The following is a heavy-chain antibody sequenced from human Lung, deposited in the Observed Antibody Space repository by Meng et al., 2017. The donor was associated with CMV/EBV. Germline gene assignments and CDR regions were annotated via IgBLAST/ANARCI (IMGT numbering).Heavy chain of an antibody. Sequence: SXXVSXKASGGTFSSYAISWVRQAPGQGLEWMGGIIPILGIANYAQKFQGRVTITADKSTSTAYMELSSLRSEDTAVYYCARAIIRGVPAVDYYYGMDVXRQGXTVTVSS. CDR2: IIPILGIA. D-gene: IGHD2-2*01. J-gene: IGHJ6*02. CDR3: ARAIIRGVPAVDYYYGMDV. V-gene: IGHV1-69*10. CDR1: GGTFSSYA.